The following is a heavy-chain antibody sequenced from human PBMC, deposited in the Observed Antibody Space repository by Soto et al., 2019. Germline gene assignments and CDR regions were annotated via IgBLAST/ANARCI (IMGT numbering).Heavy chain of an antibody. CDR1: AGPTRTFY. Sequence: SQTLRLTCPVSAGPTRTFYWSWFRQPPGKGLEWIGYIYYSGSTNYNPSLKSRVTISVDTSKNQFSLKLSSVTAADTAVYYCARLDHYYDNPGYWGQGTLVTVS. V-gene: IGHV4-59*08. J-gene: IGHJ4*02. CDR3: ARLDHYYDNPGY. CDR2: IYYSGST. D-gene: IGHD3-22*01.